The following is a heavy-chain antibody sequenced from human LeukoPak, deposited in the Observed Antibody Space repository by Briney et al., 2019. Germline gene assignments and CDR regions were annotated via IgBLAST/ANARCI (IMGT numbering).Heavy chain of an antibody. CDR2: IIPIFGTA. J-gene: IGHJ4*02. D-gene: IGHD5-18*01. V-gene: IGHV1-69*13. Sequence: SVKVSCKASGYTFTNYYIHWVRQAPGQGLEWMGGIIPIFGTANYAQKFQGRVTITADESTSTAYMELSSLRSEDTAVYYCARGSRRYTYGWGQGTLVTVSS. CDR1: GYTFTNYY. CDR3: ARGSRRYTYG.